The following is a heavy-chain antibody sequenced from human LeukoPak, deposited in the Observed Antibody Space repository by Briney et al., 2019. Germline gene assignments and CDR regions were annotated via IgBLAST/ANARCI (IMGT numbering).Heavy chain of an antibody. Sequence: GRSLRLSCAASGFTFSSYAMHWVHQAPGKGLEWVAVISYDGSNKYYADSVKGRFTISRDNSKNTLYLQMNSLRAEDTAVYYCARGLDTDTDWFDPWGQGTLVTVSS. CDR1: GFTFSSYA. CDR2: ISYDGSNK. D-gene: IGHD6-19*01. CDR3: ARGLDTDTDWFDP. J-gene: IGHJ5*02. V-gene: IGHV3-30*01.